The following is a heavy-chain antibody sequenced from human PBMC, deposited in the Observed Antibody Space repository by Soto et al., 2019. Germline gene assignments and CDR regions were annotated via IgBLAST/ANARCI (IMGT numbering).Heavy chain of an antibody. D-gene: IGHD2-15*01. CDR3: SNDVAPHYYYAMDX. Sequence: GGSLRLSFAASGFTFDDYAMHWVRQAPGKGLEWVSCISWNSGSIVYEDSVKVRLTISRDNAKNSLYLQMNSLRAEDTALYYCSNDVAPHYYYAMDXSGQVTMVTFS. J-gene: IGHJ6*02. V-gene: IGHV3-9*01. CDR1: GFTFDDYA. CDR2: ISWNSGSI.